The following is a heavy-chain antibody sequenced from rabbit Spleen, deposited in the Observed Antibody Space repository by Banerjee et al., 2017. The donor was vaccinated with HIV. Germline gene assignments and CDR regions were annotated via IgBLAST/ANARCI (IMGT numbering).Heavy chain of an antibody. V-gene: IGHV1S45*01. CDR3: ARGADFAGDGYAL. D-gene: IGHD6-1*01. CDR2: INTATGKP. J-gene: IGHJ4*01. Sequence: QEQLEESGGGLVKPEGSLTLTCKASGFSFSDRDVMCWVRQAPGKGLEWIACINTATGKPVYATWAKGRFTISTTSSTTVTLQMTSLTAADTATYFCARGADFAGDGYALWGPGTLVTVS. CDR1: GFSFSDRDV.